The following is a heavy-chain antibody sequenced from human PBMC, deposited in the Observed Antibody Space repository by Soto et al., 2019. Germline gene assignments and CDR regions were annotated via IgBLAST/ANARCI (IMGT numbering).Heavy chain of an antibody. CDR2: MNPGSGKT. D-gene: IGHD6-13*01. CDR1: GYTFINFD. CDR3: ARMASVGTLNWFDP. Sequence: QVQLMQSGAEVKEPGASVRVSCKASGYTFINFDISWVRQATGQGLEWMGWMNPGSGKTGYASKFQGRVTMTRDASTSTAHLELSSLTSEDTAIYYCARMASVGTLNWFDPWGQGSLVTVSS. J-gene: IGHJ5*02. V-gene: IGHV1-8*02.